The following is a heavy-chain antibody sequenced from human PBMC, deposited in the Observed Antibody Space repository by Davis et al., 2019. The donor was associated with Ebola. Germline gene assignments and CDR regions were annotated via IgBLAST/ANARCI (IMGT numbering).Heavy chain of an antibody. CDR2: ISSSGSTI. V-gene: IGHV3-11*04. Sequence: GESLKISCAASGFTFSDYYMSWIRQAPGKGLEWVSYISSSGSTIYYADSVKSRFTISRDNAKNSLYLQMNSLRAEDTAVYYCAREDCSGGSCIAGMDVWGQGTTVTVSS. CDR1: GFTFSDYY. CDR3: AREDCSGGSCIAGMDV. D-gene: IGHD2-15*01. J-gene: IGHJ6*02.